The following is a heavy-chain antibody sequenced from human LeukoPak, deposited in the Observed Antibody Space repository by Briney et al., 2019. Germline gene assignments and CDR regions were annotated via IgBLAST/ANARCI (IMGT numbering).Heavy chain of an antibody. CDR2: IGTAGDT. CDR1: GSTFSSYD. J-gene: IGHJ4*02. V-gene: IGHV3-13*04. CDR3: ARGRSVSSSGYGEYYFDY. D-gene: IGHD5-12*01. Sequence: GGSLRLSCAASGSTFSSYDMHWVRQATGKGLEWVSAIGTAGDTYYPGSVKGRFTISRENAKNSLYLQMNSLRAGDTAVYYCARGRSVSSSGYGEYYFDYWGQGTLVTVSS.